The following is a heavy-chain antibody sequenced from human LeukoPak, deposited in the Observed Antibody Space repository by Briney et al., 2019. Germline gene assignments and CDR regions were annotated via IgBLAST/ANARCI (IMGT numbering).Heavy chain of an antibody. CDR2: INPNSGGT. J-gene: IGHJ4*02. CDR3: ARVGVPGYSSSWYDY. Sequence: ASVKVSCKASGYTFTGYYMHWVRQAPGQGLEWMGWINPNSGGTNYAQKFQGWVTMTRDTSISTAYMELSRLRSDDTAVYYCARVGVPGYSSSWYDYWGQGTLVTVSS. CDR1: GYTFTGYY. V-gene: IGHV1-2*04. D-gene: IGHD6-13*01.